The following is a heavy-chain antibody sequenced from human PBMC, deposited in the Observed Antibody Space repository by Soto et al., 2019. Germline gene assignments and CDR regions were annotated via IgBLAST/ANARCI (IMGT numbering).Heavy chain of an antibody. Sequence: SVKVSCKASGGTFSSYAISWVRQAPGQGLEWMGGIIPIFGTANYAQKFQGRVTITADESTSTAYMELSSLRSEDTAAYYCGRAPLAVAGNHSFDYWGQGTLVT. CDR1: GGTFSSYA. J-gene: IGHJ4*02. V-gene: IGHV1-69*13. D-gene: IGHD6-19*01. CDR2: IIPIFGTA. CDR3: GRAPLAVAGNHSFDY.